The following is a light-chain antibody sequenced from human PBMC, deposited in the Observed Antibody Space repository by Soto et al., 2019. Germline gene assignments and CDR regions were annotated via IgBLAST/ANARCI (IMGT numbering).Light chain of an antibody. CDR2: GAS. J-gene: IGKJ5*01. CDR3: QQYGGSPIT. CDR1: QSVTTR. V-gene: IGKV3-20*01. Sequence: EIVMTQSPATLSVSLGERATLSCRASQSVTTRLAWYQHKPGQAPRLLMSGASSRASGVPVRFSGSGSGTDFTLTISRLEPEDFALYYCQQYGGSPITFGLGTRLEIK.